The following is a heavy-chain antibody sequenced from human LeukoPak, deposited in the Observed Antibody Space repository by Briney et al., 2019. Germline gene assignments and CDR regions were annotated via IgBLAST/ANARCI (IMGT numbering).Heavy chain of an antibody. CDR3: ARGPVIHYYGSGSYYNGRNPRGFDY. CDR1: GGSFSGYY. CDR2: INHSGST. V-gene: IGHV4-34*01. Sequence: PSETLSLTCAVYGGSFSGYYWSWIRQPPGKGLEWIGEINHSGSTNYNPSLKSRVTISVDTSKNQFSLKLSSVTAADTAVYYCARGPVIHYYGSGSYYNGRNPRGFDYWGQGTLVTVSS. D-gene: IGHD3-10*01. J-gene: IGHJ4*02.